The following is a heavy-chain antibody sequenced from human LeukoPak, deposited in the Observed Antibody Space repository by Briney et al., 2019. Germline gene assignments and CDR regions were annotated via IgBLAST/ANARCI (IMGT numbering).Heavy chain of an antibody. J-gene: IGHJ4*02. CDR2: IIPIFGTT. V-gene: IGHV1-69*06. CDR1: GGSFSNYA. CDR3: ARGSWAGGLDY. Sequence: ASVKVSCKSSGGSFSNYAISWVRQAPGQGLEWMGGIIPIFGTTSYAQKFQGRVTITADKSTSTAYMELSSLRSEDTAVYYCARGSWAGGLDYWGQGTLVTVSS. D-gene: IGHD6-6*01.